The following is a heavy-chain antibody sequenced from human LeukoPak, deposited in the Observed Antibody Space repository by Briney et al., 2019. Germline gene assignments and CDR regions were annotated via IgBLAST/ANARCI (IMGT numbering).Heavy chain of an antibody. CDR3: ARGRAIFGVVMWGWFDP. J-gene: IGHJ5*02. D-gene: IGHD3-3*01. CDR1: GGSISSTSYY. CDR2: ISYSGTT. V-gene: IGHV4-39*07. Sequence: SETLSLTCTVSGGSISSTSYYWGWIRQPPGKGLEWIGSISYSGTTYYNPSLKSRVTISVDTSKNQFSLKLNSVTAADTAVYYCARGRAIFGVVMWGWFDPWGQGTLVTVSS.